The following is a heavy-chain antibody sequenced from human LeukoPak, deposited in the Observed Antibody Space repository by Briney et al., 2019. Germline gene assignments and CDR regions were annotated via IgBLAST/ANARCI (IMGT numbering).Heavy chain of an antibody. CDR3: ARGGSNIWYNSFDP. CDR2: IYYTGST. V-gene: IGHV4-59*01. D-gene: IGHD6-13*01. Sequence: SETLSLTRTVSNGSLSSYYWSWIRQPPGQGLEWIGYIYYTGSTNYNPSLKSRVTISLDTSKSQFSLRLSFVTAADTAVYYCARGGSNIWYNSFDPWGQGTLVTVSS. CDR1: NGSLSSYY. J-gene: IGHJ5*02.